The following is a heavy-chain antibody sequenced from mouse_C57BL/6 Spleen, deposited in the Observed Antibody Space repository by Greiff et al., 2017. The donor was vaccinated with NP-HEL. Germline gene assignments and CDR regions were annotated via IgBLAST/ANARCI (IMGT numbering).Heavy chain of an antibody. D-gene: IGHD2-3*01. V-gene: IGHV1-82*01. CDR2: IYPGDGDT. Sequence: VKLQQSGPELVKPGASVKISCKASGYAFSSSWMNWVKQRPGKGLEWIGRIYPGDGDTNYNGKFKGKATLTADKSSSTAYMQLSSLTSEDSAVYFCVYDGYFLFAYWGQVTLVTVSA. CDR1: GYAFSSSW. J-gene: IGHJ3*01. CDR3: VYDGYFLFAY.